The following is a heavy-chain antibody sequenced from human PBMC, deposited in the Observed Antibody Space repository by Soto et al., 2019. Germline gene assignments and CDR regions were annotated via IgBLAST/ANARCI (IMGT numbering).Heavy chain of an antibody. CDR2: ISYDGSNK. CDR1: GFTFSSYA. D-gene: IGHD6-19*01. Sequence: PGGSLRLSCAASGFTFSSYAMHWVRQAPGKGLEWVAVISYDGSNKYYADSVKGRFTISRDNSKNTLYLQMNSLRAEDTAVYYCARDRPRIAVAGTLDYWGQGTLVTVSS. CDR3: ARDRPRIAVAGTLDY. V-gene: IGHV3-30-3*01. J-gene: IGHJ4*02.